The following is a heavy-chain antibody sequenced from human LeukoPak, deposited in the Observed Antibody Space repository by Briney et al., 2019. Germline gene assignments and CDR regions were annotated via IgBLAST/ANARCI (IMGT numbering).Heavy chain of an antibody. Sequence: GGSLRLSCAASGFTFSSYAMSWVRQAPGKGLEWVSAISGSGGSTYYADSVKGRFSISRDNSRNTLFLQMNSLRADDTALYYCAKELKSGGWPFHYWGQGALVTVSS. V-gene: IGHV3-23*01. CDR3: AKELKSGGWPFHY. D-gene: IGHD6-19*01. J-gene: IGHJ4*02. CDR2: ISGSGGST. CDR1: GFTFSSYA.